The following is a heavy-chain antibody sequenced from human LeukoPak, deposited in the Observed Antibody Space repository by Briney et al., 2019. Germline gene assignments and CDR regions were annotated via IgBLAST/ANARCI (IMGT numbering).Heavy chain of an antibody. Sequence: ASVKVSCKASGGTFNSYAISWVRQAPGQGLEWMGGIIPIFGTANYAQKFQGRVTITADESTSTAYMELSSLRSEDTAVYYCARSPRNYYDSSGYYHFDYWGQGTLVTVSS. CDR2: IIPIFGTA. CDR1: GGTFNSYA. D-gene: IGHD3-22*01. J-gene: IGHJ4*02. V-gene: IGHV1-69*13. CDR3: ARSPRNYYDSSGYYHFDY.